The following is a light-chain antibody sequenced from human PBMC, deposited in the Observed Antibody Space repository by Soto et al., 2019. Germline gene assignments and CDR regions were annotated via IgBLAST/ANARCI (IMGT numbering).Light chain of an antibody. J-gene: IGKJ1*01. CDR2: GAL. CDR1: QSVSSSY. V-gene: IGKV3-20*01. Sequence: EIVLTQSPGTLSLSPGERATLSCRASQSVSSSYLAWYQQKPGQAPRLLIYGALSRDTGIPDRFSGSGSGTDFTLTISRLEPEDFAVYYCQQYGSSPWTFGQGTKVEIK. CDR3: QQYGSSPWT.